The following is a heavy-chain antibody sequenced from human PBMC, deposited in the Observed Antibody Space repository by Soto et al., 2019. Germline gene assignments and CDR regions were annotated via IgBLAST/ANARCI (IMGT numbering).Heavy chain of an antibody. Sequence: SGGSLRLSCAASGFTFSSYAMSWVRQAPGKGLEWVSAISGSGGSTYYADSVKGRFTISRDNSKNTLYLQMNSLRAEDTAVYYCAKDRNSSYYYANPSLDLWGQGTLV. CDR1: GFTFSSYA. CDR3: AKDRNSSYYYANPSLDL. V-gene: IGHV3-23*01. CDR2: ISGSGGST. D-gene: IGHD3-10*01. J-gene: IGHJ1*01.